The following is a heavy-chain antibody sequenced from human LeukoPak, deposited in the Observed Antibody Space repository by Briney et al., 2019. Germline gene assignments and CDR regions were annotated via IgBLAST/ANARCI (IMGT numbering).Heavy chain of an antibody. Sequence: SETLSLTCAVYGGSFSGYYWSWIRQPPGKGLEWIGEINHSGSTNYNPSLKSRVTISVDTSKNQFSLKLSSVTAADTAVYYCARGRITMIVVVNPNWFDPWGQGTLVTVSS. J-gene: IGHJ5*02. CDR2: INHSGST. V-gene: IGHV4-34*01. CDR3: ARGRITMIVVVNPNWFDP. D-gene: IGHD3-22*01. CDR1: GGSFSGYY.